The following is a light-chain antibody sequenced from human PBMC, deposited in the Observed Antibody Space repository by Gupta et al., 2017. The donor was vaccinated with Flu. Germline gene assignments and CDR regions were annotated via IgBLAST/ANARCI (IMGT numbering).Light chain of an antibody. V-gene: IGKV1-39*01. Sequence: DRVTITCRSSQSISSDLNGYLQKPWEAPKLLIYAASSLHSGVPSRFSGSGSGTDFTLTIGSLQPEDFATYFCQQSYTSPYSFGQGTKLEIK. CDR3: QQSYTSPYS. CDR1: QSISSD. CDR2: AAS. J-gene: IGKJ2*03.